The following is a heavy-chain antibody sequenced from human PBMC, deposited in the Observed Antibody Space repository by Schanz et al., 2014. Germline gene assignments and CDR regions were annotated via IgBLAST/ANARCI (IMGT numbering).Heavy chain of an antibody. CDR2: IIPILGIA. D-gene: IGHD3-22*01. CDR3: ARDYYDSSGYYYCDY. J-gene: IGHJ4*02. Sequence: QVQLVQSEAEVKKPGSSVKVSCKASGGTFSSYTISWVRQAPGQGLEWMGRIIPILGIANYAQKFQGRLTITADKSTSTAYMELSSLRSEDTAMYYCARDYYDSSGYYYCDYWGQGTLVTVSS. CDR1: GGTFSSYT. V-gene: IGHV1-69*08.